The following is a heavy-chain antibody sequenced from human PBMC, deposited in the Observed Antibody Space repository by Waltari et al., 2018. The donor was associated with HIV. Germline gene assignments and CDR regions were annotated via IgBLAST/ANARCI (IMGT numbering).Heavy chain of an antibody. CDR2: MYSGGTT. CDR1: GFTVSSHN. D-gene: IGHD1-1*01. Sequence: EVQLVESGGGLVRPGGSLRLSCAASGFTVSSHNMGGVRQTPGKGLEYVSVMYSGGTTHYADSVNGRFTISRDSSKSALYLQMNTLRAEDTALYYCARVDRAGTTSGWDVFDIWGQGTMVTVSS. CDR3: ARVDRAGTTSGWDVFDI. V-gene: IGHV3-66*01. J-gene: IGHJ3*02.